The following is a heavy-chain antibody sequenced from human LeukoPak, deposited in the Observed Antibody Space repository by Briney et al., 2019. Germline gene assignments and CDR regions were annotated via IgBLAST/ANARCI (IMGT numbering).Heavy chain of an antibody. CDR3: ARDSDSSGYYYGMDV. Sequence: GGSLRLSCAASGFTFSSYAMHWVRQAPGKGLEYVSAISSNGGSTYYANSVKGRLTISRDNSKNTLYLQMGSLRAEDMAVYYCARDSDSSGYYYGMDVWGQGTTVTVSS. V-gene: IGHV3-64*01. CDR2: ISSNGGST. J-gene: IGHJ6*02. D-gene: IGHD3-22*01. CDR1: GFTFSSYA.